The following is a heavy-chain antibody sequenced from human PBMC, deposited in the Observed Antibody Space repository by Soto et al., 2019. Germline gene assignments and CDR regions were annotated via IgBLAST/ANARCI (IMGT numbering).Heavy chain of an antibody. Sequence: GGSLRLSCAASGFTFSSYAISWVRQAPGKGLEWVSAISGSGGSTYYADSVKGRFTISRDNSKNTLYLQMNSLRAEDTAVYYCAKPVGLYSSGWFDYWGQGTLVTVSS. CDR3: AKPVGLYSSGWFDY. D-gene: IGHD6-19*01. CDR2: ISGSGGST. CDR1: GFTFSSYA. J-gene: IGHJ4*02. V-gene: IGHV3-23*01.